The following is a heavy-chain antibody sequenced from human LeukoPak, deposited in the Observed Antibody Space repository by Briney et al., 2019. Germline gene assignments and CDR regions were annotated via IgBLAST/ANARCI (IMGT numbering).Heavy chain of an antibody. J-gene: IGHJ4*02. CDR2: ISSNGGST. CDR1: GFTFSSYA. V-gene: IGHV3-64*01. Sequence: GGSLRLSCAASGFTFSSYAMHWVRQAPGKGLEYVAAISSNGGSTYYANSVKGRFTISRDNSKNTLYLQMGSLRAEDIAVYYCARDYHDSSGYYLPGYWGQGTLVTVSS. CDR3: ARDYHDSSGYYLPGY. D-gene: IGHD3-22*01.